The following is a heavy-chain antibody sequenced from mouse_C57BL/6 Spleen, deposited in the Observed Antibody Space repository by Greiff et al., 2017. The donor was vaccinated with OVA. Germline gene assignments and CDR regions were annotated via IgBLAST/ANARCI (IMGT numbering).Heavy chain of an antibody. CDR2: IDPSDSYT. V-gene: IGHV1-59*01. CDR3: ARLGYGSHWYFDV. J-gene: IGHJ1*03. CDR1: GYTFTSYW. D-gene: IGHD2-2*01. Sequence: VQLQQSGAELVRPGTSVKLSCKASGYTFTSYWMHWVKQRPGQGLEWIGVIDPSDSYTNYNQKFKGKATLTVDTSSSTAYMQLSSLTSEDSAVYYCARLGYGSHWYFDVWGTGTTVTVSS.